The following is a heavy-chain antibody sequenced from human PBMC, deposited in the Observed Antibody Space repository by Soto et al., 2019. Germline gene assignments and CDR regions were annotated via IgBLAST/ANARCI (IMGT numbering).Heavy chain of an antibody. CDR2: IYKNGGT. CDR1: GDSISATSYY. D-gene: IGHD4-17*01. V-gene: IGHV4-39*01. J-gene: IGHJ5*01. Sequence: QLQLQESGPGPVKPSETLSLTCTVSGDSISATSYYWAWIRLPPGKGLEWIGSIYKNGGTYYNPSLRGQVTISVDTSENQFSLTPRSVTAADTALYYCSRQVTTVPNWFDSWGQGTLVTVSS. CDR3: SRQVTTVPNWFDS.